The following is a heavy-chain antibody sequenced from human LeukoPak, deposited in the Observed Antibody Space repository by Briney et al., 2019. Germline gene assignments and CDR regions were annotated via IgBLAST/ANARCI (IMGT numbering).Heavy chain of an antibody. V-gene: IGHV3-11*01. D-gene: IGHD1-26*01. CDR3: ARDRGPCTA. Sequence: GGSLRLSCAASGFIFSDYDMTWIRQAPGKGLEWISYIDTSSSTIYYADSVKGRFSISRDNAKNSLFLQMNSLRAEDTAVYYCARDRGPCTAWGQGTLVTVSS. J-gene: IGHJ4*02. CDR2: IDTSSSTI. CDR1: GFIFSDYD.